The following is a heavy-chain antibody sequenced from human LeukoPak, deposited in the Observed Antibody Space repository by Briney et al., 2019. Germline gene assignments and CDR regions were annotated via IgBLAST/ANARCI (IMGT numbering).Heavy chain of an antibody. Sequence: ASVNVSCKASGYTFTSYDINWVRQATGQGLGWMGWMSPNSGNTGYAQKFQGRVTMTRNTFINTAYMELSSLRSEDTAVYYCARGPPNWVFDYGGPGTLVTVS. J-gene: IGHJ4*02. D-gene: IGHD7-27*01. CDR2: MSPNSGNT. CDR1: GYTFTSYD. CDR3: ARGPPNWVFDY. V-gene: IGHV1-8*01.